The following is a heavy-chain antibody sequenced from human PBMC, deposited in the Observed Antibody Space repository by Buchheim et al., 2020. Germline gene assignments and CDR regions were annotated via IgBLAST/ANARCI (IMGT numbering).Heavy chain of an antibody. Sequence: QVQLQESGPGLVKPSQTLSPTCTVSGGSISSGGYYWSWIRQHPGKGLAWIGYIYYSGSTYYNPSLKSRVTISVDTSKNQFSLKLSSVTAANTAVYYCARGGIVVVPATQPSSVWFDPWGQGTL. CDR1: GGSISSGGYY. V-gene: IGHV4-31*03. CDR3: ARGGIVVVPATQPSSVWFDP. D-gene: IGHD2-2*01. J-gene: IGHJ5*02. CDR2: IYYSGST.